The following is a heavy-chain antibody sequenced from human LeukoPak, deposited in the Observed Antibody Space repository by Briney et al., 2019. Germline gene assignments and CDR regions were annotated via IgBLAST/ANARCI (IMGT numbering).Heavy chain of an antibody. V-gene: IGHV5-51*01. CDR3: ARRLDYSDSSGYYLPTDSDFDY. CDR2: IYPGDSDT. J-gene: IGHJ4*02. D-gene: IGHD3-22*01. CDR1: GYSFTSYW. Sequence: GESLKISCKGSGYSFTSYWIGWVRQMPGKGMEWMGMIYPGDSDTRYSPSFQGQVTISADKSISTAYLQWSSLKASDTAMYYCARRLDYSDSSGYYLPTDSDFDYWGQGTLVTVSS.